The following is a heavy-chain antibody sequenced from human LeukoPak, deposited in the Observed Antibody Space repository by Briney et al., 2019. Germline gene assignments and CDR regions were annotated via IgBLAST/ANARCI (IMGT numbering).Heavy chain of an antibody. CDR1: GFTFSSYA. V-gene: IGHV3-23*01. J-gene: IGHJ4*02. CDR3: AKRSQWLVGGYFDY. Sequence: GGSLRLSCAASGFTFSSYAMHWVRQAPGKGLEWVSAISGSGGSTYYADSVKGRFTISRDNSKNTLYLQMNSLRAEDTAVYYCAKRSQWLVGGYFDYWGQGTLVTVSS. CDR2: ISGSGGST. D-gene: IGHD6-19*01.